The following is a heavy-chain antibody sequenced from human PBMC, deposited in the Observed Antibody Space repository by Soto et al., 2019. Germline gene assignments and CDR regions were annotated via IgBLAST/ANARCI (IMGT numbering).Heavy chain of an antibody. CDR1: GGSISTYY. Sequence: QVQLQESGPGLVKPSETLSLTCTVSGGSISTYYWSWIRQPAGMGLEWIGRIYSSGDTYYHPSLESRVTMSVDTSNNQFSLKLSSVTAADTAVYYCARDAYYYDTRGYYLVDYWGQGILVTVSS. CDR3: ARDAYYYDTRGYYLVDY. V-gene: IGHV4-4*07. CDR2: IYSSGDT. D-gene: IGHD3-22*01. J-gene: IGHJ4*02.